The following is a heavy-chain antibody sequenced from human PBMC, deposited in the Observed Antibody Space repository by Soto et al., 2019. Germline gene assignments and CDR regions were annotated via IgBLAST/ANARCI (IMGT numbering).Heavy chain of an antibody. CDR3: TRRADLGYCSSTSWYDFDY. CDR2: MSSKANSYAT. CDR1: GLTFSGSA. J-gene: IGHJ4*02. D-gene: IGHD2-2*01. Sequence: EVQLVESGGGLVQPGGSLKLSCAASGLTFSGSAMHWVRQASGKGLEWVGRMSSKANSYATAYVESVKGRFTISRGESKNTAYLQMNSLKTEDTAVYYCTRRADLGYCSSTSWYDFDYWGQGALVTVSS. V-gene: IGHV3-73*01.